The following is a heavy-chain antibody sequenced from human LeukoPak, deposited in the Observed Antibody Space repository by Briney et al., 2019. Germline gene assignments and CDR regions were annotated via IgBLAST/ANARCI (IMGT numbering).Heavy chain of an antibody. Sequence: ASVKVSCKASGYTFTSYGVSWVRQAPGQGLEWTGWISAYNGNTHYAQKLQGRVTMTTDTSTNTAYMEVRSLRSDDTAVYFCARGAEFGWFDPWGQGTLVTVSS. CDR2: ISAYNGNT. V-gene: IGHV1-18*01. CDR3: ARGAEFGWFDP. J-gene: IGHJ5*02. CDR1: GYTFTSYG. D-gene: IGHD3-10*01.